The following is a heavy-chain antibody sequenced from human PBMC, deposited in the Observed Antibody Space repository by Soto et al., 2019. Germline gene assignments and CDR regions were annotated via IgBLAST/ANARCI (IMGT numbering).Heavy chain of an antibody. J-gene: IGHJ6*02. CDR1: GGSISSGGYS. D-gene: IGHD3-9*01. V-gene: IGHV4-30-2*01. CDR2: IYHSGST. Sequence: TLSLTCDVSGGSISSGGYSWSWIRQPPGKGLEWIGYIYHSGSTYYNPSLKSRVTISVDRSKNQFSLKLSSVTAADTAVYYCARSILTGYYYDGMDVWGQGTTVTVSS. CDR3: ARSILTGYYYDGMDV.